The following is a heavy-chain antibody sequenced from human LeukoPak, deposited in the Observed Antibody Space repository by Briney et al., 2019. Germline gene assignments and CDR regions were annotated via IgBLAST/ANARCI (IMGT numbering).Heavy chain of an antibody. CDR2: MYYRGST. Sequence: SETLSLTCTVSGGSISSSSYYWGWIRQSPGKGLEWIGSMYYRGSTYYNPSLKSRVPLSVDTPKNQFSLKLSSLTAADTAVYYCARHGRDGYNYGPVVYYWGQGTLVTVSS. V-gene: IGHV4-39*01. CDR3: ARHGRDGYNYGPVVYY. J-gene: IGHJ4*02. D-gene: IGHD5-24*01. CDR1: GGSISSSSYY.